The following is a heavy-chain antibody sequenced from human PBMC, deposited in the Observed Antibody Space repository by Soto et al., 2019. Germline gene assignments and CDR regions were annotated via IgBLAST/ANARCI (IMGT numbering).Heavy chain of an antibody. CDR2: IIPIFGTT. CDR1: GGTFSSYG. Sequence: VQLVQSGAEVKKPGSSVKVSCKASGGTFSSYGINWVRQAPGQGLEWMGGIIPIFGTTDYAQRFKDRVTITAAESTSTASMELSSLRSEVTAVYYCAGAPKVVVVAATGSYYSYGMDAWGQGTTVTVSS. D-gene: IGHD2-15*01. V-gene: IGHV1-69*01. CDR3: AGAPKVVVVAATGSYYSYGMDA. J-gene: IGHJ6*02.